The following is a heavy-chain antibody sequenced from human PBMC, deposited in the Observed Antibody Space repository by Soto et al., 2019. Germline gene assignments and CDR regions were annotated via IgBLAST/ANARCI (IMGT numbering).Heavy chain of an antibody. V-gene: IGHV3-30*18. Sequence: QVQLVESGGGVVQPGRSLRLSYAASGFTFSSYGMHWVRQAPGKGLEWVAVISYDGSNKYYADSVKGRFTISRDNSKNTLYLQMNSLRAEDTAVYYCAKSYSSSWIGTFDYWGQGTLVTVSS. D-gene: IGHD6-13*01. J-gene: IGHJ4*02. CDR1: GFTFSSYG. CDR2: ISYDGSNK. CDR3: AKSYSSSWIGTFDY.